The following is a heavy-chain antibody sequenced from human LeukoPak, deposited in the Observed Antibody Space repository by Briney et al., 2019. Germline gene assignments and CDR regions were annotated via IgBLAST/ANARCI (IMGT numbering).Heavy chain of an antibody. V-gene: IGHV4-4*02. CDR1: GYSISSGYW. J-gene: IGHJ6*02. CDR2: FSYSGST. CDR3: ARDRTDYYYGMDV. Sequence: SGTLSLTCGVSGYSISSGYWWSWVRQPPGKGLEWIGYFSYSGSTNYNPSLKSRVTISVDTSKNQFSLKLSSVTAADTAVYYCARDRTDYYYGMDVWGQGTTVTVSS.